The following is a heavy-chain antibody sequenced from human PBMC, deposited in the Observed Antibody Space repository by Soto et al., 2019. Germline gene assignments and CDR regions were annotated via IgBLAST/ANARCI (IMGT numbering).Heavy chain of an antibody. CDR3: ASPGGAAGTGLRGWFDP. V-gene: IGHV4-34*01. CDR2: INHSGST. D-gene: IGHD6-13*01. J-gene: IGHJ5*02. Sequence: QVQLQQWGAGLLKPSETLSLTCAVYGGSFSGYYWSWIRQPPGKGLEWIGEINHSGSTNYNPSLKSRVTLSVDTSKNQFSLKLSSVTAADTAVYYCASPGGAAGTGLRGWFDPWGQGTLVTVSS. CDR1: GGSFSGYY.